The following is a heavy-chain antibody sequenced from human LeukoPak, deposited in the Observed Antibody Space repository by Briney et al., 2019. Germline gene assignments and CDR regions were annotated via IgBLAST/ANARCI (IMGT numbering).Heavy chain of an antibody. CDR2: IYYSGST. Sequence: SETLSLTRTVSGGSISSSSYYWGWIRQPPGKGLEWIGSIYYSGSTYYNPSLKSRVTISVDTSKNQFSLKLSSVTAADTAVYYCARLGSRRYYGSGSQAFDYWGQGTLVTVSS. J-gene: IGHJ4*02. CDR3: ARLGSRRYYGSGSQAFDY. CDR1: GGSISSSSYY. V-gene: IGHV4-39*07. D-gene: IGHD3-10*01.